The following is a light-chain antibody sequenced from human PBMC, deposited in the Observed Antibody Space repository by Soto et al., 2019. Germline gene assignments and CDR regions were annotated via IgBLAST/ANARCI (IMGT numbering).Light chain of an antibody. J-gene: IGLJ1*01. CDR2: DVS. Sequence: QSVLTQPRSVSGSPGQSVTISCTGTSXDVGGYNYVSWYQQHPGKAPKLMIYDVSKRPSGVPDRFSGSKSGNTASLTISGLQAEDEADYYCCSYAGSYTYVFGTGTKFTVL. CDR3: CSYAGSYTYV. CDR1: SXDVGGYNY. V-gene: IGLV2-11*01.